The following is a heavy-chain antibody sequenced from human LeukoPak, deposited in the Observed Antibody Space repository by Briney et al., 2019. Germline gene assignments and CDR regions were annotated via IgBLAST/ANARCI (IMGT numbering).Heavy chain of an antibody. D-gene: IGHD1-1*01. J-gene: IGHJ4*02. CDR3: ARKKIWRLYFDY. CDR1: GFSFSDAW. V-gene: IGHV3-7*03. CDR2: TKQDGSEK. Sequence: PGGSLRLSCAASGFSFSDAWMSWVRQAPGKGLEWVANTKQDGSEKYYVDSVKGRFTISRDNAKNSLYLQMNSLGAEDTAVYYCARKKIWRLYFDYWGQGTLVTVSS.